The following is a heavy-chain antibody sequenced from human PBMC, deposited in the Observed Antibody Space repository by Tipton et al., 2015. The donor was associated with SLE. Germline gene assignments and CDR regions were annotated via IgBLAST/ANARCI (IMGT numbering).Heavy chain of an antibody. V-gene: IGHV4-61*02. J-gene: IGHJ4*02. CDR1: GGSISSVSYY. CDR3: ARDAGGPGNY. CDR2: MYSSGST. D-gene: IGHD1-26*01. Sequence: TLSLTCTVSGGSISSVSYYWSWIRQPAGKGLEWIGRMYSSGSTDFNPSLKSRVTISVDTSKNQFSLKLTSVTAADTAVYYCARDAGGPGNYWGQGTLVTVSS.